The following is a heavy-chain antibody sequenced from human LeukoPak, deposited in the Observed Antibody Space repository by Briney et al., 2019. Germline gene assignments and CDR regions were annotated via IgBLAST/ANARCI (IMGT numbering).Heavy chain of an antibody. J-gene: IGHJ4*02. CDR2: ISGSGGST. CDR1: GFTFSSYA. Sequence: PGGSLRLSCAASGFTFSSYAMSWVRHAPVKGLEWISAISGSGGSTYYADSVKDRFTISRDNSKNTLYLQMNSLRAEDTAVYYCAKTRVRYSNYAGFDYWGQGTLVTVSS. V-gene: IGHV3-23*01. D-gene: IGHD4-11*01. CDR3: AKTRVRYSNYAGFDY.